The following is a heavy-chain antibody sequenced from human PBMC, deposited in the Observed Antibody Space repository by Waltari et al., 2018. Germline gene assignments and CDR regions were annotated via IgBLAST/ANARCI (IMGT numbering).Heavy chain of an antibody. CDR3: ARSHSYGNFDY. J-gene: IGHJ4*02. Sequence: QVQLQESGPGLVKPSETLSLTCTVSGGSISSYYWSWIRQPPGKGLEWIGYIYYSGSTNYNPSLKSRVTISVDTSKNQFSLKLSSVTAADTAVYYCARSHSYGNFDYWGQGTLVTVSS. D-gene: IGHD5-18*01. CDR1: GGSISSYY. CDR2: IYYSGST. V-gene: IGHV4-59*01.